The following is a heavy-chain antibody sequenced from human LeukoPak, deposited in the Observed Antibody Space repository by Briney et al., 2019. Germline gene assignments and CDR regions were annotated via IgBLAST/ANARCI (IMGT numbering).Heavy chain of an antibody. D-gene: IGHD3-10*01. Sequence: SETLSLTCTVSGGSISSYYWSWIRQPPGKGLEWIGEINHSGSTNYNPSLKSRVTISVDTSKNQFSLKLSSVTAADTAVYYGARGGGAGDLWSQGTLVTVSS. CDR1: GGSISSYY. V-gene: IGHV4-34*01. CDR3: ARGGGAGDL. CDR2: INHSGST. J-gene: IGHJ5*02.